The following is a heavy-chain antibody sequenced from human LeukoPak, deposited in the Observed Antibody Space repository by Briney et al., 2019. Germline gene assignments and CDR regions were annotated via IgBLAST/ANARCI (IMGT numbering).Heavy chain of an antibody. Sequence: GASVKVSCKASGYTFTNHYMHWVRQAPGQGLEWMGILNPNDGHTTYAQMFQGRVTMTRDTSSNTVYMELSSLRYEHTAVYFCARLSSGSYTRGTFDIWGQGTLVTVSS. CDR2: LNPNDGHT. D-gene: IGHD1-26*01. J-gene: IGHJ3*02. CDR1: GYTFTNHY. CDR3: ARLSSGSYTRGTFDI. V-gene: IGHV1-46*01.